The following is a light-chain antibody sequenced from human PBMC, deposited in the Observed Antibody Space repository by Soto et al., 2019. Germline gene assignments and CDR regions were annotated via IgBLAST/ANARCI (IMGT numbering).Light chain of an antibody. CDR1: QSISSY. CDR2: AAS. V-gene: IGKV1-39*01. CDR3: QQSYSSPLT. Sequence: DIQMTQSPSSLSASVGDRVTITCRASQSISSYLNWNQQKPGKAPNLLIYAASSLQSGAPSKFSRSVSATDFTLTISSLQPKHFATYYCQQSYSSPLTVGRGTKVDI. J-gene: IGKJ3*01.